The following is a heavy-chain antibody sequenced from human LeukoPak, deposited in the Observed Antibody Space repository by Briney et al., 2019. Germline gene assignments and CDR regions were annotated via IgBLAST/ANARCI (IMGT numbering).Heavy chain of an antibody. CDR2: TRSKANSYAT. CDR1: GFTFSGSA. V-gene: IGHV3-73*01. D-gene: IGHD2-2*01. J-gene: IGHJ4*02. Sequence: GGSLRLSCAASGFTFSGSAMHWVRQASGKGLEWVGRTRSKANSYATAYAASVKGRFTISRDDSKNTAYLQMNSLKTEDTAVYYCTTVVVPAATFDYWGQGTLVTVSS. CDR3: TTVVVPAATFDY.